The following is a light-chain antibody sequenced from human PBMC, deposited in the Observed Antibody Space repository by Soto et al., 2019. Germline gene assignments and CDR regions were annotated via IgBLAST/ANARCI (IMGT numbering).Light chain of an antibody. J-gene: IGKJ1*01. V-gene: IGKV3-15*01. CDR1: QSVSSN. CDR2: GAS. CDR3: QKYNNCLRT. Sequence: EIVMTQSPATLSVSPGERATLSCRASQSVSSNLAWYQQKPGQAPRLLIYGASTRATGITARFSGSGSGTEFTLTISSLQSDDFAVYHCQKYNNCLRTSGQVTTAEI.